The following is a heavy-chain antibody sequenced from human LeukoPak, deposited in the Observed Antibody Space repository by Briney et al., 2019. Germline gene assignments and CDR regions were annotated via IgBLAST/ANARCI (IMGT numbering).Heavy chain of an antibody. CDR3: ARVYGTVWFGIDC. CDR2: IYYSGST. Sequence: SQTLSLTCTVSGGSISSGDYYWSWIRQPPGKGLEWIGYIYYSGSTYYNPSLKSRVTISVDTSKNQFSLKLSSVTAADTAVYYCARVYGTVWFGIDCWDQGTLVSVSS. V-gene: IGHV4-30-4*01. J-gene: IGHJ4*02. CDR1: GGSISSGDYY. D-gene: IGHD3-10*01.